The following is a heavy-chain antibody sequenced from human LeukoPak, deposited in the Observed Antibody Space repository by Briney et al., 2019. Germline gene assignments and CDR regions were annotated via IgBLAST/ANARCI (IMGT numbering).Heavy chain of an antibody. V-gene: IGHV3-30*18. CDR1: GFTFSSYW. D-gene: IGHD6-13*01. CDR3: AKEGIYGQQLVSDYWAPVSDY. CDR2: ISFDGSNK. Sequence: GGSLRLSCAASGFTFSSYWMSWVRQAPGKGLEWVAVISFDGSNKYYADSVKGRFTISRDNSKNTLYLQMTSLRAEDTAVYYCAKEGIYGQQLVSDYWAPVSDYWGQGTLVTVSS. J-gene: IGHJ4*02.